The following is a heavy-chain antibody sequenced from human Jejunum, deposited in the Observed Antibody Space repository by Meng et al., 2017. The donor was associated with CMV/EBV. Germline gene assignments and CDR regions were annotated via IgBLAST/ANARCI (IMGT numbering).Heavy chain of an antibody. V-gene: IGHV1-69*01. Sequence: QCGPDIKAPGASMEVSCKSTGGSVSNSAFTWVRHAPGQGLEWMGGIIAIFKTPNYAQQFQGRLTITADESTGTSYMELTSLTSEDTAVYYCARGFLNGYQRFDYWGQGTLVTVSS. CDR2: IIAIFKTP. D-gene: IGHD5-24*01. J-gene: IGHJ4*02. CDR1: GGSVSNSA. CDR3: ARGFLNGYQRFDY.